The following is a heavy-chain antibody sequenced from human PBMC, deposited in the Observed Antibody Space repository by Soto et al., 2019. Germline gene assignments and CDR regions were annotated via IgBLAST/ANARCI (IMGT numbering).Heavy chain of an antibody. CDR1: GGSINTFY. V-gene: IGHV4-4*07. CDR2: IFSSGST. Sequence: RSLTCTVSGGSINTFYWSWVRQPAGKGLEWIGRIFSSGSTSFNPSLESRVAMSVDTSKNHFSLNLSSVTAADMAVYYCAREGSYSAYNFAHGIQLWSFDFWGQGALVTVSS. D-gene: IGHD5-12*01. CDR3: AREGSYSAYNFAHGIQLWSFDF. J-gene: IGHJ4*02.